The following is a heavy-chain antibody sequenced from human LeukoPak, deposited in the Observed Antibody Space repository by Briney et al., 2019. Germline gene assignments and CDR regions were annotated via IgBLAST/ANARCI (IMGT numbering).Heavy chain of an antibody. D-gene: IGHD5-12*01. CDR1: GDSISNSRSY. J-gene: IGHJ4*02. V-gene: IGHV4-39*07. CDR2: IYYTTGST. Sequence: PSETLSLTCTVSGDSISNSRSYWVWIRQPPGKGLEWIGNIYYTTGSTNYNPSLKSRVTISIDMSKNQFSLSLTSVTAADTAVYYCARDRSGYDNWGQGTLVTVSS. CDR3: ARDRSGYDN.